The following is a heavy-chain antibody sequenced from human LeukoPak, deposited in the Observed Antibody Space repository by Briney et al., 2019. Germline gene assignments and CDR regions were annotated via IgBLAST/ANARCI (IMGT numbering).Heavy chain of an antibody. Sequence: GASVKISCKTSGYTFTSYYIYWVRQAPGQGLESMGIINPSGGITTYSQKFHGRVTMTRDTSTRTVYMELNNLTSGDTAIYYCAKAEGYGARGYWGQGTLVTVSS. J-gene: IGHJ4*02. D-gene: IGHD5-18*01. CDR2: INPSGGIT. CDR1: GYTFTSYY. CDR3: AKAEGYGARGY. V-gene: IGHV1-46*01.